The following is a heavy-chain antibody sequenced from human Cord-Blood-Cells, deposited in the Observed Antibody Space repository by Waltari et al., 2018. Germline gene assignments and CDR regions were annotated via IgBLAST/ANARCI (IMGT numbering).Heavy chain of an antibody. CDR2: IYYSGST. D-gene: IGHD4-17*01. J-gene: IGHJ3*02. V-gene: IGHV4-39*01. CDR3: AKHVSTTLTKRGAFDI. CDR1: CGSISSSSFL. Sequence: QLQLQESGPGLVMPSETLSLTCPVSCGSISSSSFLSGWTRQPPGNGLEWIGNIYYSGSTDYNPSLKSRVTISVDTSKNQFSLKLSSVTAADTAVYYCAKHVSTTLTKRGAFDIWGQGTMVTVSS.